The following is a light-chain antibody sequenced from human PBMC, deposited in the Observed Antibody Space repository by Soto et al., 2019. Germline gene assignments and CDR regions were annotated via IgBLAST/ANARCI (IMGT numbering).Light chain of an antibody. J-gene: IGLJ2*01. CDR2: GDI. Sequence: QSVLRQPPSVSEAPGQRVSISCTGTSSNIGAGYDVHWYQHLPGTAPKLLIFGDINRPSGVPDRFSGSKSGTSASLAITGLQAEDEADYYCQSYDSSLSISVFGGGTKLTVL. CDR3: QSYDSSLSISV. V-gene: IGLV1-40*01. CDR1: SSNIGAGYD.